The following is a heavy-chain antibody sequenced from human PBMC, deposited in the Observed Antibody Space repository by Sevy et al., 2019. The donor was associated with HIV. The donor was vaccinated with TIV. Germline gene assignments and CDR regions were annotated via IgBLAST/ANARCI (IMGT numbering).Heavy chain of an antibody. V-gene: IGHV3-30*04. Sequence: GGSLRLSCAASGFTFSNYAMHWVRQAPGKGLEWVAVISYDGSNKYYADSVKGRFTISRDNSKNTLYLQMNSLRAEDTAVYYCARVDEQRWQRLYYFDYWGQGTLVTVSS. CDR1: GFTFSNYA. J-gene: IGHJ4*02. CDR2: ISYDGSNK. D-gene: IGHD5-12*01. CDR3: ARVDEQRWQRLYYFDY.